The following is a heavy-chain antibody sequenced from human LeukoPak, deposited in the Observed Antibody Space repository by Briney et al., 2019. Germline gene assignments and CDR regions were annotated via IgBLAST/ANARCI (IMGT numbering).Heavy chain of an antibody. CDR2: INSDGSIT. Sequence: TGGSLRLSCAASGFAFSSYWMHWVRQAPAKGLVWVSRINSDGSITTYADSVKGRFTISRDDAKNTLYLQMNSLSAEDTAVYYCASDIGDWGQGTLVTVSS. V-gene: IGHV3-74*01. CDR1: GFAFSSYW. CDR3: ASDIGD. D-gene: IGHD3-10*01. J-gene: IGHJ4*02.